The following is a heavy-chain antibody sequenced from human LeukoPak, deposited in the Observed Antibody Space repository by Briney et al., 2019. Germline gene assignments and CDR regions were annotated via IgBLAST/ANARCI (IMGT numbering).Heavy chain of an antibody. D-gene: IGHD2-2*01. CDR3: AKDTPHGRDIVVVPAAIYAPGYYYGMDV. Sequence: GGSLRLSCAASGFTFSSYAMSRHRQAQGKGLEWFSAPSGSGGSSYYADSMKGRFTSTRDNSNNTLYLQMNSRRAEDTAVYYCAKDTPHGRDIVVVPAAIYAPGYYYGMDVWGQGTTVTVSS. CDR1: GFTFSSYA. CDR2: PSGSGGSS. J-gene: IGHJ6*02. V-gene: IGHV3-23*01.